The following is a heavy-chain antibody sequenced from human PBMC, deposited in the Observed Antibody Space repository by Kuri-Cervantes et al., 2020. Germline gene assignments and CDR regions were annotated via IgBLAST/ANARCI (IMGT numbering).Heavy chain of an antibody. V-gene: IGHV3-48*01. D-gene: IGHD6-13*01. CDR3: AREAGKRGYSSTWYYFQH. Sequence: GGSLRLSCAASGFTFSSYSMNWIRQAPGKGLEWVSYISSSSSTIYYADSVKGRFTISRDNAKNSLYLQMNSQRAEDTAVYYCAREAGKRGYSSTWYYFQHWGQGTLVTVSS. J-gene: IGHJ1*01. CDR2: ISSSSSTI. CDR1: GFTFSSYS.